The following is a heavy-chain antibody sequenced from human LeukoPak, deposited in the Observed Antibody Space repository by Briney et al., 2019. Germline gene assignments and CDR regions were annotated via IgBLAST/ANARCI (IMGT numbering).Heavy chain of an antibody. J-gene: IGHJ1*01. CDR1: GGSFSGYY. V-gene: IGHV4-34*01. D-gene: IGHD6-19*01. CDR3: ARGRGNQWLVKYFQH. CDR2: INHSGST. Sequence: PSETLSLTCAAYGGSFSGYYWSWIRQPPGKGLEWMGEINHSGSTNYNPSLKSRVTISVDTSKNQFSLKLSSVTAADTAVYYCARGRGNQWLVKYFQHWGQGTLVTVSS.